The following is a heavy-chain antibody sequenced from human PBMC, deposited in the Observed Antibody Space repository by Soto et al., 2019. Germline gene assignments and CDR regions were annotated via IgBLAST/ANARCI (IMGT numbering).Heavy chain of an antibody. J-gene: IGHJ5*02. CDR2: IYSGGST. Sequence: GGSLRLSCAASGFTVSSNYMSWVRQAPGKGLEWVSVIYSGGSTYYADSVKGRFTISRDNSKNTLYLQMNSLRAEDTAVYYCSRENYYDNWFDPWGQGTLVTVSS. D-gene: IGHD3-22*01. CDR1: GFTVSSNY. CDR3: SRENYYDNWFDP. V-gene: IGHV3-53*01.